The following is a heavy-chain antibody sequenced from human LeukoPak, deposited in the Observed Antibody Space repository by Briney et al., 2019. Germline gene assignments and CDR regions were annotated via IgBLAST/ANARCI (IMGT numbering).Heavy chain of an antibody. CDR3: ARGMEGYNWNYGMGYYYYMDV. V-gene: IGHV4-59*11. CDR1: GGSISSHY. Sequence: PSETLSPTCTVSGGSISSHYWSWIRQPPGKGLEWIGYIYYSGSTNYNPSLKSRVTISVDTSKNQFSLKLSSVTAADTAVYYCARGMEGYNWNYGMGYYYYMDVWGKGTTVTVSS. CDR2: IYYSGST. D-gene: IGHD1-7*01. J-gene: IGHJ6*03.